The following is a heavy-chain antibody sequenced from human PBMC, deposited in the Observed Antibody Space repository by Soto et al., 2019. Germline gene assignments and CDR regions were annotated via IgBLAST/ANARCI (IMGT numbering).Heavy chain of an antibody. V-gene: IGHV1-69*06. J-gene: IGHJ5*02. CDR2: IIPIFGTA. CDR1: GGTFSSYA. CDR3: VKSSDGGSRGGGDL. Sequence: SVKVSCKASGGTFSSYAISWVRQAPGQGLEWMGGIIPIFGTANYAQKFQGRVTITADKSTSTAYMEMNSLRAEDTAVYYCVKSSDGGSRGGGDLWGQGTLVTVSS. D-gene: IGHD6-13*01.